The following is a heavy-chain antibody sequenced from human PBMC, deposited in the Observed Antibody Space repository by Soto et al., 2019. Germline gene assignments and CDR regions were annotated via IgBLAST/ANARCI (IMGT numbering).Heavy chain of an antibody. CDR2: IIPIFGTA. CDR1: GGTFSSYA. V-gene: IGHV1-69*12. D-gene: IGHD2-2*01. Sequence: QVQLVQSGAEVKKPGSSVKVSCKASGGTFSSYAISWVRQAPGQGLEWMGGIIPIFGTANYAQKFQGRVTITADESTSTAYMELSSLRSEDTAVYSCARDRRCISTSCYPNWFDPWGQGTLVTVSS. J-gene: IGHJ5*02. CDR3: ARDRRCISTSCYPNWFDP.